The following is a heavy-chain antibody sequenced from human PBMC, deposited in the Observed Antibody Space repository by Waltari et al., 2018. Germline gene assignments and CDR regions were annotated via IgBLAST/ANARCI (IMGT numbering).Heavy chain of an antibody. V-gene: IGHV3-21*01. Sequence: EVQLVESGGGLVKPGGSLRLSYAASKFPFRSYTMPWVRQAPGKGLEWVSSISSTSSYIYSADSVKGRVTISRDNAKNSLYLQMYSLRAEDTAVYYCVRQRDAFDIWGQGTMVTVSS. CDR3: VRQRDAFDI. J-gene: IGHJ3*02. CDR2: ISSTSSYI. CDR1: KFPFRSYT.